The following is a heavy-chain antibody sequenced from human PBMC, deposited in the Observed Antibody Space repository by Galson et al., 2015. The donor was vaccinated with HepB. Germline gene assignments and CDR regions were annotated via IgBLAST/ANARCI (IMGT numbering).Heavy chain of an antibody. V-gene: IGHV4-34*01. CDR3: ARIRRGAYGRSGDYYMDV. D-gene: IGHD4-17*01. CDR2: INHSGST. Sequence: LSLTCAVYGGSFSGYYWSWIRQPPGKGLEWIGEINHSGSTNYNPSLKSRVTISVDTSKNQFSLKLSSVTAADTAVYYCARIRRGAYGRSGDYYMDVWGKGTTVTVSS. CDR1: GGSFSGYY. J-gene: IGHJ6*03.